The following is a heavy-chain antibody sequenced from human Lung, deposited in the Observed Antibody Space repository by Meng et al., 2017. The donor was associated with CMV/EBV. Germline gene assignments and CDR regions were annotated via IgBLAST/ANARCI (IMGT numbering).Heavy chain of an antibody. CDR2: IAYSGST. V-gene: IGHV4-30-4*08. CDR1: GVSIRSSTYY. J-gene: IGHJ5*02. Sequence: TLSLXCTVSGVSIRSSTYYWSWIRQSPGRGLEGIGYIAYSGSTYYNPSLRSRLTISMDTSMNQCSLRLTSMAVTDRAVYYCAREGSLPIPTAKWFDHWGQGTLVTVSS. D-gene: IGHD3-10*01. CDR3: AREGSLPIPTAKWFDH.